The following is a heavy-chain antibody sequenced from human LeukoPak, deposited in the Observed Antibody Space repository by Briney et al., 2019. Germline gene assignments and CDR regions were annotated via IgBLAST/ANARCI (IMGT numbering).Heavy chain of an antibody. J-gene: IGHJ4*02. CDR3: ARRGPLGYCTNGVCSASTNYFDY. D-gene: IGHD2-8*01. Sequence: SETLSLTCTVSGGSISSSSYYWGWIRQPPGKGLEWIGSIYYSGSTYYNPSLKSRVTISVDTSKNQFSLKLSSVTAADTAVYYCARRGPLGYCTNGVCSASTNYFDYWGQGTLVTVSS. CDR2: IYYSGST. V-gene: IGHV4-39*01. CDR1: GGSISSSSYY.